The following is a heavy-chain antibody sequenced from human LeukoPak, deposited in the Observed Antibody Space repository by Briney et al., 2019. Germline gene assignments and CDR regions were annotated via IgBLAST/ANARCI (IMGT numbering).Heavy chain of an antibody. V-gene: IGHV3-21*01. Sequence: GGSLRLSCAASGFTFSSYSMNWVRQAPGKGLEWVSSISSSSSYIYYADSVKGRFTISRGNAKNSLYLQMNSLRAEDTAVYYCARLLAATIRYFDYWGQGILVTVSS. J-gene: IGHJ4*02. CDR2: ISSSSSYI. D-gene: IGHD5-12*01. CDR1: GFTFSSYS. CDR3: ARLLAATIRYFDY.